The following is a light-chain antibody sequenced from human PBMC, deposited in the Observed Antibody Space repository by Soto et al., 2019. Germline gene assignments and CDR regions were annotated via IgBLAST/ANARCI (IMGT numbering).Light chain of an antibody. J-gene: IGKJ2*01. Sequence: EIVMTQSPAILSVSPGERATLSCRASQSVSINLAWYQQKPGQAPRLLIYGASTRATGIPARFSGSGSVTEFTHTISSLQSEDFAVYYCQQYNNWPPYTFGQGTKVDI. V-gene: IGKV3-15*01. CDR3: QQYNNWPPYT. CDR1: QSVSIN. CDR2: GAS.